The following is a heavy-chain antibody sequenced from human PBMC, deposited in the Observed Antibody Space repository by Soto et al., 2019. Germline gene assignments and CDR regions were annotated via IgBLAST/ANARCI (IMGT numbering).Heavy chain of an antibody. Sequence: EVQLVESGGGLVQPGKALRLSCAASGFTFSKYWMHWVRQAPGKGPVWVSYISGDGTTTDYADSVKGRFTISRDNAKNTLYLKMDSLRVEDTAVYSCAIQDCTNDVCLEAAVTVGGALEYWGQGAQVTVTS. V-gene: IGHV3-74*01. CDR2: ISGDGTTT. CDR3: AIQDCTNDVCLEAAVTVGGALEY. J-gene: IGHJ4*02. CDR1: GFTFSKYW. D-gene: IGHD2-8*01.